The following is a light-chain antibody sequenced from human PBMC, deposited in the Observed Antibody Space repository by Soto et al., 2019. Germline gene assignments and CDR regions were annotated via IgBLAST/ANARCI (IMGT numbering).Light chain of an antibody. Sequence: EIVMTPSPATLSVSPVDRATLSCRASQSVSSNLAWYQQKPGQAPRLLIYGASTRATAIPARFSGSGSGTEFTLTISSLQSEDFAVYFCQQYNNWPQTFGQGTKVDIK. CDR1: QSVSSN. V-gene: IGKV3-15*01. CDR3: QQYNNWPQT. CDR2: GAS. J-gene: IGKJ1*01.